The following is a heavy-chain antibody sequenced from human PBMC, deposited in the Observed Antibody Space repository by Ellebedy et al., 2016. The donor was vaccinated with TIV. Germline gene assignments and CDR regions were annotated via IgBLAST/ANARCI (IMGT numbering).Heavy chain of an antibody. D-gene: IGHD1-26*01. CDR3: ARDGIVGGTTEYYFDY. V-gene: IGHV3-21*01. CDR1: GFTFSTYS. CDR2: LSGSGGST. J-gene: IGHJ4*02. Sequence: GESLKISCVGSGFTFSTYSMNWVRQAPGKGLEWVSSLSGSGGSTYYADSVKGRFTISRDNAKNTVYLHMNSLRAEDTAVYYCARDGIVGGTTEYYFDYWGQGTLVTVSS.